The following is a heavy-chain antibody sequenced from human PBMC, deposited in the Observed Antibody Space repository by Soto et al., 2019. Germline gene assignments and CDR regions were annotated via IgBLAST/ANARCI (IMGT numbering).Heavy chain of an antibody. V-gene: IGHV4-61*01. CDR1: GGSVSSGSYY. Sequence: PSETLSLTCTVSGGSVSSGSYYWSWIRQPPGKGLEWIGYIYYSGSTNYNPSLKSRVTISVETSKNQFSLKLSSVTAADTAVYYCARVDYDSSGYYYFDYWGQGTLVTVSS. D-gene: IGHD3-22*01. CDR3: ARVDYDSSGYYYFDY. CDR2: IYYSGST. J-gene: IGHJ4*02.